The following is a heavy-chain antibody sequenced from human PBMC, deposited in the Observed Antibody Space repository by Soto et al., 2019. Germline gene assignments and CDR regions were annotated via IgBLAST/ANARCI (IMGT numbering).Heavy chain of an antibody. D-gene: IGHD2-2*02. J-gene: IGHJ6*02. CDR2: ISAYNGNT. CDR3: ARVRCSSTSCYNYYSGMDV. CDR1: GYTFTSYG. V-gene: IGHV1-18*01. Sequence: QVQLVQSGAEVKKPGASVKVSCKASGYTFTSYGISWVRQAPGQGLEWMGWISAYNGNTNYAQKLQGRVTMTTDTYTSTAYMELRSLRSDDTAVYYCARVRCSSTSCYNYYSGMDVWGQGTKVTVSS.